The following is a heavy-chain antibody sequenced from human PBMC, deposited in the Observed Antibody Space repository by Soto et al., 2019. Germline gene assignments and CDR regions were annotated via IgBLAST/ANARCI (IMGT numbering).Heavy chain of an antibody. CDR2: INAGNGNT. D-gene: IGHD2-21*02. J-gene: IGHJ4*02. CDR3: ARGPGGPDCPGDY. CDR1: GYTFTSYA. V-gene: IGHV1-3*01. Sequence: QVQLVQSGAEVKKPGASVKVSCKASGYTFTSYAMHWVRQAPGQRLEWVGWINAGNGNTKYSQKFQGRVTITRDTAASTAYIELSSLRSEDTAVYYCARGPGGPDCPGDYWGQGTLVTVSS.